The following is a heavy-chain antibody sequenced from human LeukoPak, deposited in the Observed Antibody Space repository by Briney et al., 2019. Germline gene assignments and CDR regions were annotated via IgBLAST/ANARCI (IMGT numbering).Heavy chain of an antibody. CDR3: AKGLRYCSSTSCYKAYPNWFDP. V-gene: IGHV3-23*01. Sequence: GGSLRLSCAASGFTFSSYAMSWVRQAPGKGLEWVSAISGSGGSTYYADSVKGRFTISRDNSKNTLYLQMNSLRAEDTAVYYCAKGLRYCSSTSCYKAYPNWFDPWGQGTLVTVSS. CDR2: ISGSGGST. CDR1: GFTFSSYA. D-gene: IGHD2-2*02. J-gene: IGHJ5*02.